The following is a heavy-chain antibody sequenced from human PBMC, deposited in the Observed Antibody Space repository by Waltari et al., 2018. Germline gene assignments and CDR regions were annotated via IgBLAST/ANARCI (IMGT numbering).Heavy chain of an antibody. CDR1: GGSFSGYY. CDR3: ARELRAYPFDY. J-gene: IGHJ4*02. CDR2: INHSGST. V-gene: IGHV4-34*01. Sequence: QVQLQQWGAGLLKPSETLSLTCAVYGGSFSGYYWSWIRQPPGKGLEWIGEINHSGSTNYNPSLKSRVTISVDTSKNQFSLKLSSVTAADTAVYYCARELRAYPFDYWGQGTLVTVSS.